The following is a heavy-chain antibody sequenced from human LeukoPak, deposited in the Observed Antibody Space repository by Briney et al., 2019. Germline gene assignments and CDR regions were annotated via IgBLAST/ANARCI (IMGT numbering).Heavy chain of an antibody. CDR3: ARDRYYYDSSGYYYYFDY. D-gene: IGHD3-22*01. CDR1: GGSISSYY. J-gene: IGHJ4*02. CDR2: IYTSGST. V-gene: IGHV4-4*07. Sequence: SETLSLTCTVSGGSISSYYWIWIRQPAGKGLEWIGRIYTSGSTNYNPSLKSRVTMSVDTSKNQFSLKLSSVTAADTAVYYCARDRYYYDSSGYYYYFDYWGQGTLVTVSS.